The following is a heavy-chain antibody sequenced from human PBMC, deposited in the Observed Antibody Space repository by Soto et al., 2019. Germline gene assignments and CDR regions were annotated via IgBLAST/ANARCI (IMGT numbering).Heavy chain of an antibody. CDR1: GFTFSSYA. J-gene: IGHJ6*02. Sequence: QVQLVESGGGVVQPGRSLRLSCAASGFTFSSYAMHWVRQAPGKGLEWVAVISYDGSNKYYADSVKGRFTISRDNSKNXLYLQMNSLRAEDTAVYYCAREDSPMTTDYYGMDVWGQGTTVTVSS. V-gene: IGHV3-30-3*01. CDR2: ISYDGSNK. CDR3: AREDSPMTTDYYGMDV. D-gene: IGHD4-17*01.